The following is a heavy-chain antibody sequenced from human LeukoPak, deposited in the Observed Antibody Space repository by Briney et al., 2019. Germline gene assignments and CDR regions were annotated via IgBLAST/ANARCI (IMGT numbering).Heavy chain of an antibody. CDR2: ISAYNGNT. J-gene: IGHJ4*02. V-gene: IGHV1-18*01. CDR1: GYTFTSYG. CDR3: ARDVSWGYYDSSGYPFDY. Sequence: ASVKVSCKASGYTFTSYGISWVRQAPGQGLEWMGWISAYNGNTNYAQKLQGRVTMTTDTSTSTAYMELRSLRSDDTAVYYCARDVSWGYYDSSGYPFDYWGQGTLVTVSS. D-gene: IGHD3-22*01.